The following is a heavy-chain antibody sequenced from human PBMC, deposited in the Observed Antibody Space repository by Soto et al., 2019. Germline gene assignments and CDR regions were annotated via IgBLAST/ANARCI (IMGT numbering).Heavy chain of an antibody. J-gene: IGHJ4*02. Sequence: SGPTLVNPTQTLTLTCTFSGFSLTTSGMCVSWIRQPPGKALEWLALIDWDDDKYYSTSLKTRLTISKDTSKNQVVLTMTNMDPVDTATYYCARIRNTRGSGWYYFDYWGQGTLVTVSS. CDR3: ARIRNTRGSGWYYFDY. V-gene: IGHV2-70*01. CDR1: GFSLTTSGMC. D-gene: IGHD6-19*01. CDR2: IDWDDDK.